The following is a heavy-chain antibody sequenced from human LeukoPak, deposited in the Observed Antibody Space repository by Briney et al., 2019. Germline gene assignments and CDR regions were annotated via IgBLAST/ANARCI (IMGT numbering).Heavy chain of an antibody. V-gene: IGHV3-30*02. CDR1: GFTFSSYG. CDR2: IRNDGSII. D-gene: IGHD5-18*01. CDR3: AKGRQGGYSYATPIDY. J-gene: IGHJ4*02. Sequence: GGSLRLSCAASGFTFSSYGMHWIRQAPGKGLEWVAFIRNDGSIIYNADSVKGRFTISRDNSKNTLYLQMNSLRAEDTAVYYCAKGRQGGYSYATPIDYWGQGTLVTVSS.